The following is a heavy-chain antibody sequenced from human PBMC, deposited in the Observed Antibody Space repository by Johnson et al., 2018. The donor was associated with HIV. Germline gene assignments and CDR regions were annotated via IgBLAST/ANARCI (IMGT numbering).Heavy chain of an antibody. V-gene: IGHV3-30-3*01. J-gene: IGHJ3*02. CDR1: GFTFSSYA. CDR2: ISYDGSNK. Sequence: QVQLVESGGGVVQPGRSLRLSCAASGFTFSSYAMHWVRQAPAKGLEWVAIISYDGSNKYYADSVKGRFTISRDNSKNTLYLQMNSLRAEDTAVYYCAKDKDAFDIWGQGTMVTVSS. CDR3: AKDKDAFDI.